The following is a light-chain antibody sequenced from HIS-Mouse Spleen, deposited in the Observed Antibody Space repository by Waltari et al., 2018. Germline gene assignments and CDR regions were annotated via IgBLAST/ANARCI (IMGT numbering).Light chain of an antibody. CDR1: QSISSY. CDR2: AAS. J-gene: IGKJ3*01. CDR3: QQSYSTPFT. V-gene: IGKV1-39*01. Sequence: DIQMTQSPSSLSASVGDRFTIPCRASQSISSYLNWYQQKPGKAPKLLIYAASSLQSGVPSRFSGSGSGTDFTLTIISLQPEDFATYYCQQSYSTPFTFGPGTKVDIK.